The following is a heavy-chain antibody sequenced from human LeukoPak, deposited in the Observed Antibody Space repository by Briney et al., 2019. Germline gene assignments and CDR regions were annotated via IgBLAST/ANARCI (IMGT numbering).Heavy chain of an antibody. CDR3: ARDLRRGDNAFDI. V-gene: IGHV4-59*01. J-gene: IGHJ3*02. Sequence: SETLSLTCTVSGGSISSYYWSWIRQTPGKGLEWIGYIYYSGSTNYNPSLKSRVTISVDTSKNQFSLKLSSVTAADTAVYYCARDLRRGDNAFDIWGQGTMVTVSS. D-gene: IGHD3-9*01. CDR2: IYYSGST. CDR1: GGSISSYY.